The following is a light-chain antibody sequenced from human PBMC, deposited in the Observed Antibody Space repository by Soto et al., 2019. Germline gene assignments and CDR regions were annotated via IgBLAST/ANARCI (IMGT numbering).Light chain of an antibody. CDR1: QSVSTY. V-gene: IGKV3-11*01. Sequence: DIVLTQSPATLSLSPGERATLSCRASQSVSTYLSCYQQKPGQAPRLLIYDATNRATGIPARFSGSGSGTDFPLTISSLEPEDFAIYYCQQRSGWYTFGQGTRLEIK. CDR2: DAT. CDR3: QQRSGWYT. J-gene: IGKJ2*01.